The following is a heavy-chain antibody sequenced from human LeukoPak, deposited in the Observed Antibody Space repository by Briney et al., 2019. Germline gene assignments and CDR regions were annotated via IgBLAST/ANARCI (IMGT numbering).Heavy chain of an antibody. Sequence: GGSLRLSCAASGFTFSSYGMSWVRQAPGKGLEWVSAIRCSGNSKFYADSVKGRFSISRDNSKNTLYLQVNSLRTEDTAVYYCAKDRLLNCRGDCYIFDYWGQGTVVTVSS. CDR2: IRCSGNSK. CDR1: GFTFSSYG. D-gene: IGHD2-21*02. CDR3: AKDRLLNCRGDCYIFDY. J-gene: IGHJ4*02. V-gene: IGHV3-23*01.